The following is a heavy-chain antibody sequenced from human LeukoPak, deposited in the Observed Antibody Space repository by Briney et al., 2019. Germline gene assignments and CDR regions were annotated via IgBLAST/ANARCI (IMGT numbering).Heavy chain of an antibody. Sequence: SETLSLTCTVSGGSISSYYWSWIRQPPGKGLEWIGYIYYSGSTNYNPSLKSRVTMSVDTSKNQFSLKLSSVTAADTAVYYCARDKGDYVWGTGNYYYYMDVWGKGTTVTVSS. CDR1: GGSISSYY. V-gene: IGHV4-59*12. CDR3: ARDKGDYVWGTGNYYYYMDV. CDR2: IYYSGST. J-gene: IGHJ6*03. D-gene: IGHD3-16*01.